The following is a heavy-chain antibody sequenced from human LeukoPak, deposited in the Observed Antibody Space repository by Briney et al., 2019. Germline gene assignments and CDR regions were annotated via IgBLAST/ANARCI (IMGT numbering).Heavy chain of an antibody. CDR3: ARTLTDYGGNAFDI. V-gene: IGHV4-31*03. D-gene: IGHD4-23*01. CDR1: GGSISSGGYY. CDR2: IYYSGST. J-gene: IGHJ3*02. Sequence: SQTLSLTCTVSGGSISSGGYYWSWTRQHPGKGLEWIGYIYYSGSTYYNPSLKSRVTISVDTSKNQFSLKLSSVTAADTAVYYCARTLTDYGGNAFDIWGQGTMVTVSS.